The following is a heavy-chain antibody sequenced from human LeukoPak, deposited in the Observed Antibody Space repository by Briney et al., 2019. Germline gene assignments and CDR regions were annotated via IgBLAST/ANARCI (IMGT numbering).Heavy chain of an antibody. J-gene: IGHJ4*02. CDR3: AKGPNSSSWYGLYYFDY. V-gene: IGHV3-21*04. CDR2: ISSSSSYI. D-gene: IGHD6-13*01. CDR1: GFTFSSYS. Sequence: GGSLRLSCAASGFTFSSYSMIWVRQAPGKGLEWVSSISSSSSYIFFADSVKGRFTISRDNAKNSLYLQMNSLRAEDMALYYCAKGPNSSSWYGLYYFDYWGQGTLVTVSS.